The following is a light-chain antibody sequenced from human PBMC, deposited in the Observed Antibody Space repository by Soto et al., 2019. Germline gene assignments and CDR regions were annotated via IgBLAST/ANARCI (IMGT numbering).Light chain of an antibody. J-gene: IGLJ2*01. CDR3: SSYTSSSTQV. Sequence: QSALTQPASVSGSPGQSITISCTGTSSDVGGYNYVSWYQQHPGKAPKLMIYDVSNRHSGVSNRFSGSKSGNTASLTISGLKAEDKADYYCSSYTSSSTQVFGGGTKLTVL. CDR2: DVS. V-gene: IGLV2-14*01. CDR1: SSDVGGYNY.